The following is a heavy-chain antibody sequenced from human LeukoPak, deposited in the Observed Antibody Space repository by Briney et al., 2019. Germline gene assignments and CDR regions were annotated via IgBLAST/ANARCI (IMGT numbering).Heavy chain of an antibody. CDR1: GGSISSYY. V-gene: IGHV4-39*01. J-gene: IGHJ4*02. D-gene: IGHD3-22*01. CDR3: ARQFDSSGYYYFDY. CDR2: IFYSGST. Sequence: SETLSLTCTVSGGSISSYYWGWIRQPPGKGLEWIGTIFYSGSTYYYPSLKSRVTISVDTSKNQFSLKLSSVTAADTAVYYCARQFDSSGYYYFDYWGQGTLVTVSS.